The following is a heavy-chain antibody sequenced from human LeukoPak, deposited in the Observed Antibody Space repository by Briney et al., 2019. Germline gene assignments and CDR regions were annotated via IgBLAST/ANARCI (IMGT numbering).Heavy chain of an antibody. CDR2: INHSGST. Sequence: PSETLSLTCAVYGGSFSGYYRSWIRQPPGKGLEWIGEINHSGSTNYNPSLKSRVTISVDTSKNQFSLKLSSVTAADTAVYYGARGRGYSYGPPEYWGQGTLVTVSS. CDR3: ARGRGYSYGPPEY. J-gene: IGHJ4*02. V-gene: IGHV4-34*01. CDR1: GGSFSGYY. D-gene: IGHD5-18*01.